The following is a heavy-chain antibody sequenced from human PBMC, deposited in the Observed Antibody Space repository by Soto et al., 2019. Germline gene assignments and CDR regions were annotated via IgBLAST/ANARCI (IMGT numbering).Heavy chain of an antibody. CDR3: ARDPALNCGNTNGYIDY. J-gene: IGHJ4*02. Sequence: EVQLLESGGGLIQPGGSLRLSCAASGFTFSSYAMNWVRQSPGKGLEWVSLISGSADRTYYTDSVKGRFTISRDNSMNTLYLQMGSVRAEDTAVYYCARDPALNCGNTNGYIDYWGQGTLVTVFS. V-gene: IGHV3-23*01. CDR1: GFTFSSYA. D-gene: IGHD2-15*01. CDR2: ISGSADRT.